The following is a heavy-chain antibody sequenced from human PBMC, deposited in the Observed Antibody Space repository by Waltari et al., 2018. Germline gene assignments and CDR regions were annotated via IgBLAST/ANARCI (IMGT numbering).Heavy chain of an antibody. J-gene: IGHJ4*02. CDR3: ARGIMITFGGVIALDY. V-gene: IGHV1-2*02. D-gene: IGHD3-16*02. Sequence: QVQLVQSGAEVKKPGASVKVSCKASGYTFTGYYMHWVRQAPGQGLEWMGWINPNSGGTNNAQKFQGRVTMTRDTSISTAYMELSRLRSDDTAVYYCARGIMITFGGVIALDYWGQGTLVTVSS. CDR1: GYTFTGYY. CDR2: INPNSGGT.